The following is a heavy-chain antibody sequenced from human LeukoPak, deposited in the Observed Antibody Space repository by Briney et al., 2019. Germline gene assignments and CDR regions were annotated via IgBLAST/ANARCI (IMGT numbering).Heavy chain of an antibody. D-gene: IGHD2-15*01. CDR1: GFTFSSSP. Sequence: GGSLRLSCAASGFTFSSSPMSWVRQAPGKGLDWVSSISADGPTYYADSVKGRFTISRDNSKNTLYLQMNSLRAEDTAVYYCARSRSFRGFDYWGQGTLVTVSS. J-gene: IGHJ4*02. CDR2: ISADGPT. CDR3: ARSRSFRGFDY. V-gene: IGHV3-23*01.